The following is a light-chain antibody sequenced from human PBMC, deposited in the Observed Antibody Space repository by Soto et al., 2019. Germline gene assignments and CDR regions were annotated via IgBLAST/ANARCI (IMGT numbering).Light chain of an antibody. Sequence: DIQMTQSPSTLSASVGDRVTITCRASQSVSSLLAWYQQKPGRAPTLRMYKASTLESGVPSRFSGSGSGTEFTLTISSLQPDDVATYYCQQYNSYPLTFGQGTRLEMK. CDR3: QQYNSYPLT. CDR1: QSVSSL. CDR2: KAS. J-gene: IGKJ5*01. V-gene: IGKV1-5*03.